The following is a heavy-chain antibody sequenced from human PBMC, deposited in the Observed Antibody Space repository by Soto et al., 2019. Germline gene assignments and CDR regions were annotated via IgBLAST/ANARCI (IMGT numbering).Heavy chain of an antibody. D-gene: IGHD3-16*01. Sequence: GESLKISCKGSGYSFTSYWISCVRQMPGKGLEWMGRIDPSDSYTNYSPSFQGHVTISADKSISTAYLQWSSLKASDTAMYYCARLGGEGDYYYYGMDVWGQGTLVTVSS. CDR2: IDPSDSYT. V-gene: IGHV5-10-1*01. CDR1: GYSFTSYW. CDR3: ARLGGEGDYYYYGMDV. J-gene: IGHJ6*02.